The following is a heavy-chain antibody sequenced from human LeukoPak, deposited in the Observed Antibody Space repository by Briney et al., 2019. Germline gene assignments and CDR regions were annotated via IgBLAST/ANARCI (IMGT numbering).Heavy chain of an antibody. CDR3: ASLRGVNR. CDR2: ISSSGTTI. V-gene: IGHV3-48*03. CDR1: GFTFSSYE. D-gene: IGHD3-10*01. J-gene: IGHJ4*02. Sequence: GGSLRPSCAASGFTFSSYEMNWVRQPPGKGLEWVSYISSSGTTIYYADSVRGRFTVSRDNAKNSLYLQMDSLSAEDTAVYYCASLRGVNRWGQGTLVTVSS.